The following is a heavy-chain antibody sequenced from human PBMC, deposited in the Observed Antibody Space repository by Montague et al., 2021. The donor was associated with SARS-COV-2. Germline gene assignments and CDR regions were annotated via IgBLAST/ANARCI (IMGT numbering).Heavy chain of an antibody. CDR3: AREGGRIQLWLRGDDAFNI. CDR2: VYYSGST. V-gene: IGHV4-31*03. J-gene: IGHJ3*02. CDR1: GGSISDGGYS. D-gene: IGHD5-18*01. Sequence: TLSLTCTVSGGSISDGGYSWTWIRQHPGKVLEWIGYVYYSGSTFYNPSLKSRITISVDTSKNQFSLKLSSVTAADTAVYYCAREGGRIQLWLRGDDAFNIWGQGTLVTVSS.